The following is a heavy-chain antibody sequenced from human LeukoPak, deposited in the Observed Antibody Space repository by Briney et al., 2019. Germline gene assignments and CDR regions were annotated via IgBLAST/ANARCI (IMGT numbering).Heavy chain of an antibody. D-gene: IGHD2-2*01. J-gene: IGHJ3*02. V-gene: IGHV3-30*04. CDR2: ISYDGSNK. CDR3: AREVVVVPAAMGVGAFDI. Sequence: PGGSLRLSCAASGFTFSSYAMQWVRQAPGKGLEWVAVISYDGSNKYYADSVKGGFTISRDNSKNTLYLQMNSLRAEDTAVYYCAREVVVVPAAMGVGAFDIWGQGTMVTVSS. CDR1: GFTFSSYA.